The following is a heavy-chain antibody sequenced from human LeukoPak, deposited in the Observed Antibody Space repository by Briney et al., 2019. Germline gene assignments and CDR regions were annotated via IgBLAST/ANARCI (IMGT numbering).Heavy chain of an antibody. CDR3: ARASCSGGSCYSSYYYYMDV. Sequence: PSETLSLTCTVSGDSISSGDYYWSWIRQPPGKGLEWIGYIYYSGSTNYNPSLKSRVTISVDTSKNQFSLKLSSVTAADTAVYYCARASCSGGSCYSSYYYYMDVWGKGTTVTVSS. CDR1: GDSISSGDYY. V-gene: IGHV4-61*08. J-gene: IGHJ6*03. D-gene: IGHD2-15*01. CDR2: IYYSGST.